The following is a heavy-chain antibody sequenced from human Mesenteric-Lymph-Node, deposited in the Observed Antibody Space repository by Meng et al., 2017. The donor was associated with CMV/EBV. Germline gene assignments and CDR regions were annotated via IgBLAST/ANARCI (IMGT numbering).Heavy chain of an antibody. CDR3: ARGSSYDILTGYFDY. CDR1: GGSFSGYD. CDR2: INHSGST. J-gene: IGHJ4*02. Sequence: VQLHQWGAGLLKPSETLSVTCAVDGGSFSGYDWNCIRQSPEKGLEWIGEINHSGSTTYNPSFTSRIIISVDTSTNQISLNMSSVTAADTAVYYCARGSSYDILTGYFDYWGQGALVTVSS. V-gene: IGHV4-34*01. D-gene: IGHD3-9*01.